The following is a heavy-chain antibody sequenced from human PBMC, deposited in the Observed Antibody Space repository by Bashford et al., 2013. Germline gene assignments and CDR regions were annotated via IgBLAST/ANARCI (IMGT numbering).Heavy chain of an antibody. D-gene: IGHD5-24*01. V-gene: IGHV3-15*01. Sequence: GGSLRLSCAASGFTFTNTWMTWVRQAPGKGLEWVGRIKSKNDGGATDYAAPVKGRFSISRDDSESTVSLQMNSLKTEDTAVYYCAKWDGYGDYWGPGTLVTVSS. CDR1: GFTFTNTW. CDR3: AKWDGYGDY. J-gene: IGHJ4*02. CDR2: IKSKNDGGAT.